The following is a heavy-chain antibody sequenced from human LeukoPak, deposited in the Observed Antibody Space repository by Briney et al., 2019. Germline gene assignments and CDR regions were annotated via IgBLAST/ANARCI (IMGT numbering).Heavy chain of an antibody. CDR3: ARDSSTSDIPWGNWFDP. Sequence: SETLSLTCTVSGGSISSYYWSWIRQPPGKGLEWIGYIYYSGSTNYNPSLKSRVTIPVDTSKNQFSLKLSSVTAADTAVYYCARDSSTSDIPWGNWFDPWGQGTLVTVSS. J-gene: IGHJ5*02. CDR2: IYYSGST. D-gene: IGHD2-2*01. CDR1: GGSISSYY. V-gene: IGHV4-59*01.